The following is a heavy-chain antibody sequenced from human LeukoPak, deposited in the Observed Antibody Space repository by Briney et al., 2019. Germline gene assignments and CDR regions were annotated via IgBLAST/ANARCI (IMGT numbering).Heavy chain of an antibody. CDR1: GDSISSTNW. CDR2: ISPSGST. D-gene: IGHD6-13*01. V-gene: IGHV4-4*02. Sequence: SETLSLTCAVSGDSISSTNWWNWVRQPPGKGLEWIGEISPSGSTTYNPSLQSRVTISLDKSTNHFSLNLNSVTAADTAVYYCARDSANGSRWYFDYWGQGALVTVSS. CDR3: ARDSANGSRWYFDY. J-gene: IGHJ4*02.